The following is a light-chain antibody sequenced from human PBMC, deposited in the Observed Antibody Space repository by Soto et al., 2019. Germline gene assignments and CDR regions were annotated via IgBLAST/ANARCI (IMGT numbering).Light chain of an antibody. V-gene: IGKV1-5*03. CDR3: QQYNSYPWT. CDR1: QNLNNW. Sequence: DIQMTQSPSTLSASVGDRVTITCRASQNLNNWLAWIQQKPGKAPTLLIYKASGLESGVPSRFSGSSSGTEFTPTISSLQPDYFSTYYCQQYNSYPWTFGQGTKVEIK. CDR2: KAS. J-gene: IGKJ1*01.